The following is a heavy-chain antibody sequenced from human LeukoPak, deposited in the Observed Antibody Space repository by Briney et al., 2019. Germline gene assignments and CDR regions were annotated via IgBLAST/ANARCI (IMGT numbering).Heavy chain of an antibody. CDR3: ARRGGLRFS. V-gene: IGHV4-34*01. J-gene: IGHJ3*01. CDR1: GGSFSGYY. D-gene: IGHD1-26*01. CDR2: INHSGST. Sequence: SETLSLTCAVYGGSFSGYYWSWIRQPPGKGLEWIGEINHSGSTNYNPSLESRVTISVDTSKNQFSLKLSSVTAAGTAVYYCARRGGLRFSWGQGTMVTVSS.